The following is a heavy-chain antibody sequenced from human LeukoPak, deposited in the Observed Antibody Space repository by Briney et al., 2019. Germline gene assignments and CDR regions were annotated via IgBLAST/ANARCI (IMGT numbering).Heavy chain of an antibody. D-gene: IGHD5-24*01. Sequence: SETLSLTCTVSGGSISSYYWSWIRQPPGKGLEWIGHIYYSGSTNYNPSLKSRVTISLDTSRNQFSLKLISVTAADTAVYYCARQRDGYNWGFDYWGQGTLVTVSS. J-gene: IGHJ4*02. CDR3: ARQRDGYNWGFDY. CDR2: IYYSGST. CDR1: GGSISSYY. V-gene: IGHV4-59*08.